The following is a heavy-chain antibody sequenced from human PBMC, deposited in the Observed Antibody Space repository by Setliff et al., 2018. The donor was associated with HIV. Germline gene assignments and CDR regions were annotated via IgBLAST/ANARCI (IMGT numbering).Heavy chain of an antibody. J-gene: IGHJ4*02. CDR1: GFSFNNYN. CDR2: ISSSGSSI. D-gene: IGHD3-3*01. CDR3: ATIWMRGAYFDY. Sequence: PGGSLRLSCAASGFSFNNYNMNWVRQAPGKGLEWISYISSSGSSIYYADSVKGRFTISRDNAKNTLYLQMNSLRAEDTAVYYCATIWMRGAYFDYWGQGTLVTVSS. V-gene: IGHV3-21*05.